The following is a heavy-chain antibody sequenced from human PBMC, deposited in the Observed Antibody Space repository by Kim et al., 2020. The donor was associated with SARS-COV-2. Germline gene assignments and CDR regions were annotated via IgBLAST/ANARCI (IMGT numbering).Heavy chain of an antibody. D-gene: IGHD2-2*01. CDR3: ASQEDRYCSCTSCYEYHYYGVDV. Sequence: GGSLRLSCAASGFTFSSYSMNWVRQAPGKGLEWVSYISSSSSTIYYADSVKGRFTISRDNAKNSLYLQMNSLRAEDTAVYYCASQEDRYCSCTSCYEYHYYGVDVWGQGTTVTVSS. CDR1: GFTFSSYS. J-gene: IGHJ6*02. V-gene: IGHV3-48*04. CDR2: ISSSSSTI.